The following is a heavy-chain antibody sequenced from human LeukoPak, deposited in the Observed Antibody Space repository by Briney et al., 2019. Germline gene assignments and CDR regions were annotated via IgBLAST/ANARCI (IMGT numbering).Heavy chain of an antibody. CDR1: GFTFSSYA. CDR3: ARVAAAGTERFYFDY. V-gene: IGHV3-23*01. J-gene: IGHJ4*02. Sequence: GGSLRLSCAASGFTFSSYAMNWVRQAPGKGLEWVSAISGSGGSTYYADSVKGRFTISRDNSKNTLYLQMNSLRAEDTAVYYCARVAAAGTERFYFDYWGQGTLVTVSS. D-gene: IGHD6-13*01. CDR2: ISGSGGST.